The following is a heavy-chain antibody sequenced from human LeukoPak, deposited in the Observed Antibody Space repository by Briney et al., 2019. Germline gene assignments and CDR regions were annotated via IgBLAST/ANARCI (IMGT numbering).Heavy chain of an antibody. CDR3: ARGRSVYGSGSYSDY. CDR2: MSYDGNFT. V-gene: IGHV3-30*04. D-gene: IGHD3-10*01. J-gene: IGHJ4*02. CDR1: GFTFKRYA. Sequence: GRSLRLSCAASGFTFKRYAMHWVRQAPGMGLEWVTIMSYDGNFTYYSDSVKGRFTIPRDNSNDTLYLQMNSLRADDTAIYYCARGRSVYGSGSYSDYWGQGTLVTVSS.